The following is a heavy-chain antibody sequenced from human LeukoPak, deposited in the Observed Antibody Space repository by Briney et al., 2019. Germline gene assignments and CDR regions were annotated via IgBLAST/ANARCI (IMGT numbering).Heavy chain of an antibody. CDR2: ISWNSGSI. Sequence: PGGSLRLSCAASGFTFDDYAMHWVRQAPGKGLEWVSGISWNSGSIGYADSVKGRFTISRDNAKNSLYLQMNSLRAEDTALYYCAKDRSDSSSWPWRWFDPWGQGTLVTVSS. V-gene: IGHV3-9*01. CDR1: GFTFDDYA. J-gene: IGHJ5*02. CDR3: AKDRSDSSSWPWRWFDP. D-gene: IGHD6-13*01.